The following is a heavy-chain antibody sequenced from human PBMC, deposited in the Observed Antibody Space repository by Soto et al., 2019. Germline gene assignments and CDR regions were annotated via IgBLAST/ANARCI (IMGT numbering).Heavy chain of an antibody. CDR1: GFTFSSYW. CDR3: ARGGVGWFGELLYFDY. J-gene: IGHJ4*02. D-gene: IGHD3-10*01. CDR2: IKQDGSEK. V-gene: IGHV3-7*05. Sequence: EVQLVESGGGLVQPGGSLRLSCAASGFTFSSYWMSWVRQAPGKGLEWVANIKQDGSEKYYVDSVKGRFTISRDNAKNSLYLQMNSLRAEDTAVYYCARGGVGWFGELLYFDYWGQGTLVTVSS.